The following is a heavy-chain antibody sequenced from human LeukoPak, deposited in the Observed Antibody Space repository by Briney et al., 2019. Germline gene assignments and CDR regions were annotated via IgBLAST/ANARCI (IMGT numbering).Heavy chain of an antibody. J-gene: IGHJ6*03. Sequence: GGSLRLSCAASGFTFSSYGMHWVRQAPGKGLEWVAVISYDGSNKYYADSVKGRFTISRDNSKNTLYLQMNSLRAEDTAVYYCAKDVHWKAGHGYYYMDVWGKGTTVTVSS. D-gene: IGHD1-1*01. CDR2: ISYDGSNK. CDR1: GFTFSSYG. V-gene: IGHV3-30*18. CDR3: AKDVHWKAGHGYYYMDV.